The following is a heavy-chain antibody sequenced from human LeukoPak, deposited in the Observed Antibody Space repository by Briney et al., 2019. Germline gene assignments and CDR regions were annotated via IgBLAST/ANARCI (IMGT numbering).Heavy chain of an antibody. V-gene: IGHV3-23*01. CDR2: ISISGDTT. Sequence: PGGSLRLSCGASGFTFSSRAMTWVRQAPVKGLEWVSAISISGDTTYYADAVKGRFTISRDNSKNTVYLQMNSLRAEDTAVYYCANEIRPNDYWGQGTLVTVSS. D-gene: IGHD4-17*01. J-gene: IGHJ4*02. CDR3: ANEIRPNDY. CDR1: GFTFSSRA.